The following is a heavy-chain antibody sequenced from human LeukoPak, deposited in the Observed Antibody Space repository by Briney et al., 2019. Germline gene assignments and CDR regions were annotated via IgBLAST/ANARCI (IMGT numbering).Heavy chain of an antibody. D-gene: IGHD6-13*01. Sequence: SETLSLTCTVSGGSISSYYWSWIRQPLGKGLEWVGSIYYSGSTNYNPSLKSRVTISVDTSKNQFSLKLSSVTAADTAVYYCARGVPYSSSWYTPYYFDYWGQGTRVTVSS. J-gene: IGHJ4*02. CDR2: IYYSGST. CDR3: ARGVPYSSSWYTPYYFDY. V-gene: IGHV4-59*08. CDR1: GGSISSYY.